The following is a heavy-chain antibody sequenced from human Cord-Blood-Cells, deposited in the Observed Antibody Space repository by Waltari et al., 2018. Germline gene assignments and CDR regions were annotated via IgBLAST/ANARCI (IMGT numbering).Heavy chain of an antibody. V-gene: IGHV3-33*01. Sequence: QVQLVESGGGVVQPGRSLRLSWAAPGVTFSSYWMHWVRQAPGKGLEWVAVIWYDGSNKYYADSVKGRFTISRDNSKNTLYLQMNSLRAEDTAVYYCARGRIRGATIDYWGQGTLVTVSS. D-gene: IGHD5-12*01. CDR3: ARGRIRGATIDY. J-gene: IGHJ4*02. CDR1: GVTFSSYW. CDR2: IWYDGSNK.